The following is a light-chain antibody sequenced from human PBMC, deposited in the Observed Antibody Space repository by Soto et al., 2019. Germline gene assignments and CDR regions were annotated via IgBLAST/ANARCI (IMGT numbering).Light chain of an antibody. Sequence: EIVMTQSPATLSVSPGDRATLSCRAAYSVSSDLSWYQVRPGQAPSLLIYGASTRPTGVPARFSGRGSGTEFTLTISSLQSEDFGIYYCQKYNFWSLYAFAQGTKVEIK. CDR2: GAS. CDR3: QKYNFWSLYA. J-gene: IGKJ2*01. V-gene: IGKV3-15*01. CDR1: YSVSSD.